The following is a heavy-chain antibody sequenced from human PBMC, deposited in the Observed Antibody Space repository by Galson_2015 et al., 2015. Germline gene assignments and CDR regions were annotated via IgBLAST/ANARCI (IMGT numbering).Heavy chain of an antibody. D-gene: IGHD6-19*01. Sequence: SLRLSCAASGFTFRNYGMEWVRQAPGKGLEWVAVIWYDGSNKYYADSVKGRFTISRDNSKNTLYLQMNSLRAEDTAVYYCATVRKGSGWYFDYWGQGTLVTVSS. CDR3: ATVRKGSGWYFDY. CDR2: IWYDGSNK. CDR1: GFTFRNYG. J-gene: IGHJ4*02. V-gene: IGHV3-33*01.